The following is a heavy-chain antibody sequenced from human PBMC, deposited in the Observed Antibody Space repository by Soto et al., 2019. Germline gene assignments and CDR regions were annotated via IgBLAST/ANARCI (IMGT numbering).Heavy chain of an antibody. V-gene: IGHV4-39*01. CDR3: ARHSPGGYGSSGLENPFDY. CDR1: GGSISSSSYY. CDR2: IYYSGST. D-gene: IGHD3-22*01. Sequence: SETLSLTCTVSGGSISSSSYYWGWIRQPPGKGLEWIGSIYYSGSTYYNPSLKSRVTISVDTSKNQFSLKLSSVTAADTAVYYCARHSPGGYGSSGLENPFDYWGQGTLVTVSS. J-gene: IGHJ4*02.